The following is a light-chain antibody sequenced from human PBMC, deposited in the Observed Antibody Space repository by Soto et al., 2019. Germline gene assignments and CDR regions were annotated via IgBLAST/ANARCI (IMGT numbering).Light chain of an antibody. Sequence: QSAQTQPASVSGSPGQSITISCTGTSSDVGGYNYVSWYQHHPGKAPKLMIYEVSNRPSGVSNRFSGSKSGNTASLTISGLQAEDEADYYCSSYTGSSTPVFGGGTKLTVL. J-gene: IGLJ3*02. CDR3: SSYTGSSTPV. CDR2: EVS. CDR1: SSDVGGYNY. V-gene: IGLV2-14*01.